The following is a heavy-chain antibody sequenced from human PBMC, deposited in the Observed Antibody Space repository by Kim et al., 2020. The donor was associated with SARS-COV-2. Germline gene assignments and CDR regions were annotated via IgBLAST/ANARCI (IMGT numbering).Heavy chain of an antibody. CDR1: GGTFSSYA. CDR3: ASPTHREWLGPYDAFDI. CDR2: IIPIFGTA. V-gene: IGHV1-69*13. D-gene: IGHD6-19*01. J-gene: IGHJ3*02. Sequence: SVKVSCKASGGTFSSYAISWVRQAPGQGLEWMGGIIPIFGTANYAQKFQGRVTITADESTSTAYMELSSLRSEDTAVYYCASPTHREWLGPYDAFDIWGQGTMVTVSS.